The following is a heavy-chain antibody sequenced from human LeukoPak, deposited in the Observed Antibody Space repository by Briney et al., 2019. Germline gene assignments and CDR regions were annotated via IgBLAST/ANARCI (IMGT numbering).Heavy chain of an antibody. D-gene: IGHD2-2*02. CDR2: MNPNSGNT. Sequence: PEASVTVSCKASGYTFTSYDINWVRQAAGQGLEWMGWMNPNSGNTGYAQKFQGRVTMTRNTSISTAYMELSSLRSEDTAVYYCARVVLYCSSTSCYRRWFDPWGQGTLVTVSS. CDR1: GYTFTSYD. J-gene: IGHJ5*02. CDR3: ARVVLYCSSTSCYRRWFDP. V-gene: IGHV1-8*01.